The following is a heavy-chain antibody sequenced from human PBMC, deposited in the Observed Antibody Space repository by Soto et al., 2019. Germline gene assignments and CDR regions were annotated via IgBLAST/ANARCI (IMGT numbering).Heavy chain of an antibody. CDR1: GFAFSSYA. J-gene: IGHJ3*02. V-gene: IGHV3-30-3*01. Sequence: SLRLSCAASGFAFSSYAMHWVRQAPGKGLEWVAVISYDGSNKYYADSVKGRFTISRDNSKNTLYLQMNSLRAEDTAVYYCAREDGYGDSYAFDIWGQGTMVTVSS. D-gene: IGHD4-17*01. CDR3: AREDGYGDSYAFDI. CDR2: ISYDGSNK.